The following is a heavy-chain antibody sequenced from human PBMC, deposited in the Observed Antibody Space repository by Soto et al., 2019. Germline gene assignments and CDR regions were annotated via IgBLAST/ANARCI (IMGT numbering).Heavy chain of an antibody. CDR3: ARWSYLDY. J-gene: IGHJ4*02. CDR1: GFSFGSYA. Sequence: DVQLWESGGGLVQPGGSLRLSCAASGFSFGSYALSWVRQAPGKGLEWVSTISGSDGKTFYVDAVKGRFSISRDTSQNTLYLQMNSLRADDTAIYYCARWSYLDYWGQGTRVTVSS. D-gene: IGHD3-3*01. V-gene: IGHV3-23*01. CDR2: ISGSDGKT.